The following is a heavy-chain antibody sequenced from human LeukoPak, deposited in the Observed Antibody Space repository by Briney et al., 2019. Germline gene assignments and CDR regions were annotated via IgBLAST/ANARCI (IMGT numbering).Heavy chain of an antibody. CDR1: GFTFSSYW. CDR2: ISYDGSNK. Sequence: GGSLRLSCAASGFTFSSYWMHWVRQAPGKGLEWVAVISYDGSNKYYADSVKGRFTISRDNSKNTLYLQMNSLRAEDTAVYYCASIAYCGGDCYSGGFFDYWGQGTLVTVSS. V-gene: IGHV3-30-3*01. D-gene: IGHD2-21*02. J-gene: IGHJ4*02. CDR3: ASIAYCGGDCYSGGFFDY.